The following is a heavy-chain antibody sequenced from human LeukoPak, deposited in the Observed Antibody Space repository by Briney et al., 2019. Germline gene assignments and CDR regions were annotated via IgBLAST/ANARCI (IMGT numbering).Heavy chain of an antibody. J-gene: IGHJ6*02. D-gene: IGHD6-19*01. CDR1: GFTFSSYA. Sequence: GGSLRLSCAASGFTFSSYAMSWVRQAPGKGLEWVSAISGSGGSIYYADSVKGRFTISRDNSKNTLYLQMNSLRAEDTAVYYCAKDLGGSSGWYVGYYYYGMDVWGQGTTVTASS. V-gene: IGHV3-23*01. CDR2: ISGSGGSI. CDR3: AKDLGGSSGWYVGYYYYGMDV.